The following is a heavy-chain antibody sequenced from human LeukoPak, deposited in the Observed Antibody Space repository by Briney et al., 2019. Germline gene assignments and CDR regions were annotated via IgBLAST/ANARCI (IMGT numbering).Heavy chain of an antibody. Sequence: PGGSLRLPCAASGFTFSSYALSWVRQAPGKGLEWVSLMSGSGYTADYADSVKGRFTISRDNSKNTLYLQMNSLRAEDTAVYYCARSYDILTGTYYYYYGMDVWGQGTTVTVSS. D-gene: IGHD3-9*01. J-gene: IGHJ6*02. CDR3: ARSYDILTGTYYYYYGMDV. CDR2: MSGSGYTA. V-gene: IGHV3-23*01. CDR1: GFTFSSYA.